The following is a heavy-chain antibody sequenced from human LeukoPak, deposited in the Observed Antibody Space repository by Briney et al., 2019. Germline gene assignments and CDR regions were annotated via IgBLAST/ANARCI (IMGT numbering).Heavy chain of an antibody. CDR3: ARDSYGDANFDS. CDR2: ISSSSSYI. V-gene: IGHV3-21*04. D-gene: IGHD4-17*01. Sequence: GGSLRLSCAASGSTFSSYSMNWVRQAPGKGLEWVSSISSSSSYIYYADSVKGRFTISRDISKNAVYLQMNSLRAEDTAVYYCARDSYGDANFDSWGQGTLVTVSS. J-gene: IGHJ4*02. CDR1: GSTFSSYS.